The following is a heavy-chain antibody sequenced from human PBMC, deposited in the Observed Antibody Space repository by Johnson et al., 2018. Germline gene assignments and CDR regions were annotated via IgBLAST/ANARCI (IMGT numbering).Heavy chain of an antibody. V-gene: IGHV3-7*01. D-gene: IGHD3-10*01. CDR3: ARDYYGSGTI. J-gene: IGHJ3*02. CDR2: IKQDGSEK. Sequence: VQLVQSGGGLVQPGRSLRLSCAASGFTFDDYAMHWVRQAPGKGLEWVANIKQDGSEKYYVDSVKGRFTISRDNAKNSLYLQMNSLRAEDTAVYYCARDYYGSGTIWGQGTMVTVSS. CDR1: GFTFDDYA.